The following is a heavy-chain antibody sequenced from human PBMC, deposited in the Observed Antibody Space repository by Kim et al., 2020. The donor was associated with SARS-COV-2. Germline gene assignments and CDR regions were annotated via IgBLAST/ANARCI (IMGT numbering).Heavy chain of an antibody. CDR3: AGLWFGELVRPYYYYGMDV. CDR2: IYYSGST. D-gene: IGHD3-10*01. V-gene: IGHV4-59*01. CDR1: GGSISSYY. Sequence: SETLSLTCTVSGGSISSYYWSWIRQPPGKGLEWIGYIYYSGSTNYNPSLKSRVTISVDTSKNQFSLKLSSVTAADTAVYYCAGLWFGELVRPYYYYGMDVWGQGTTVTVSS. J-gene: IGHJ6*02.